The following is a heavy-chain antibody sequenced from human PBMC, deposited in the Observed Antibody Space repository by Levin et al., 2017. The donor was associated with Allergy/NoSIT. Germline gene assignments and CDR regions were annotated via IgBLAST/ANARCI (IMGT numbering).Heavy chain of an antibody. CDR2: MNPHSGNT. D-gene: IGHD6-19*01. V-gene: IGHV1-8*01. CDR3: ARRYSSGWDKGALDV. Sequence: ASVKVSCKASGYTFTDYDVNWVRQASGQGLEWMGWMNPHSGNTGYGQKFQGRVSMTRTTSINSAYMELRSLRSEDTAVYYCARRYSSGWDKGALDVWGQGTMVNVSS. CDR1: GYTFTDYD. J-gene: IGHJ3*01.